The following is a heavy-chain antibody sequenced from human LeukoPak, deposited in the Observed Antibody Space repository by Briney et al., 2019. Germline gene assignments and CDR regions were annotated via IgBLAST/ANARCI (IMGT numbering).Heavy chain of an antibody. CDR3: AKVKAIYDTSGMYDY. J-gene: IGHJ4*02. V-gene: IGHV3-23*01. CDR2: ISGSGGST. D-gene: IGHD3-22*01. CDR1: GFTFSSYA. Sequence: GGSLRLSRAASGFTFSSYAMSWVRQAPGKGLEWVSAISGSGGSTYYGDSVKGRFTISRDNSKNTLYLQMNSLRAEDTAVYYCAKVKAIYDTSGMYDYWGQGTLVTVSS.